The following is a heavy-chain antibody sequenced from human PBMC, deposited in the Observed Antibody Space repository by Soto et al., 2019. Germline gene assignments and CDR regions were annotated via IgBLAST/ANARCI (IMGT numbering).Heavy chain of an antibody. CDR3: ARTGAILSGSYSPDPRLAY. J-gene: IGHJ4*02. D-gene: IGHD1-26*01. CDR2: INPNSGGT. Sequence: VEVSCKASGYTFTGYYMHWVRQAPGQGLEWMGWINPNSGGTNYAQKFQGWVTMTRDTSISTAHMGLSRLRSDDTAVYYCARTGAILSGSYSPDPRLAYWGKGTLVTVSS. CDR1: GYTFTGYY. V-gene: IGHV1-2*04.